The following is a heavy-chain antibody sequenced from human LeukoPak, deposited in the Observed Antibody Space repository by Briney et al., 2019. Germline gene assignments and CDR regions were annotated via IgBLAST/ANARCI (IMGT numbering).Heavy chain of an antibody. J-gene: IGHJ4*02. Sequence: PSETLSLTCTVSGGSISSGDYYWSWIRQPPGKGLEWIGYIYYSGSTYYNPSLKSRVTISVDTSKNQFSLKLSSVTAADTAVYYCVRETTMIDNYFDYWGQGTLVTVSS. CDR3: VRETTMIDNYFDY. CDR2: IYYSGST. CDR1: GGSISSGDYY. V-gene: IGHV4-30-4*01. D-gene: IGHD3-22*01.